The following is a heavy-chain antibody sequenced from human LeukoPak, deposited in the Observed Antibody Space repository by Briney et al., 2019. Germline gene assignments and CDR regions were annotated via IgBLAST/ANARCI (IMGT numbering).Heavy chain of an antibody. J-gene: IGHJ4*02. CDR3: ARGQPSVAADPVGIAGVRRGYLNY. CDR2: INHSGST. Sequence: KPSETLSLTCAVYGGSFSGYYWSWIRQPPGKGLEWIGEINHSGSTNYNPSLKSRVTISVDTSKNQFSLKLTSVTAADTAVYYCARGQPSVAADPVGIAGVRRGYLNYWGQGTLVTVSS. V-gene: IGHV4-34*01. D-gene: IGHD6-13*01. CDR1: GGSFSGYY.